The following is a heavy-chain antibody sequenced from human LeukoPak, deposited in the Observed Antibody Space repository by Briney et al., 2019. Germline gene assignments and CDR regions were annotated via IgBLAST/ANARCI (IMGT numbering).Heavy chain of an antibody. CDR2: IYPGDSDT. J-gene: IGHJ4*02. Sequence: GESLKISCKGSGYSFTSYWIGWVRQMPGKGLEWMGIIYPGDSDTRYSPSFRGQVTISADKSISTAYLQWSSLKASDTAMYYCARQLAYCGGDCYLDYWGQGTLVTVSS. CDR3: ARQLAYCGGDCYLDY. CDR1: GYSFTSYW. D-gene: IGHD2-21*02. V-gene: IGHV5-51*01.